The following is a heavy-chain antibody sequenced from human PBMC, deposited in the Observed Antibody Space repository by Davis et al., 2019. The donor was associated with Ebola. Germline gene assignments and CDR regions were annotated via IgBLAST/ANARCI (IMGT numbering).Heavy chain of an antibody. J-gene: IGHJ6*02. CDR3: ARFRSRNYYYYGMDV. CDR2: IDPSDSYT. Sequence: GESLKIPCKGPGYSFTSYWISWVRQMPGKGLEWMGRIDPSDSYTNYSPSFQGQVTISADKSISTAYLQWSSLKASDTAMYYCARFRSRNYYYYGMDVWGQGTTVTVSS. CDR1: GYSFTSYW. D-gene: IGHD1-14*01. V-gene: IGHV5-10-1*04.